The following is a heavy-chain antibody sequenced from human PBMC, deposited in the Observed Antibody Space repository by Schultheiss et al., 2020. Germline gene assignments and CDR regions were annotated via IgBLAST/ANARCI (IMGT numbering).Heavy chain of an antibody. J-gene: IGHJ4*02. CDR2: IYHSGST. D-gene: IGHD6-6*01. V-gene: IGHV4-59*08. Sequence: SETLSLTCTVSGGSISSYYWSWIRQPPGKGLEWIGSIYHSGSTNYNPSLKSRVTISVDTSKNQFSLKLSSVTAADTAVYYCARGGPADSSSSPPLFDYWGQGTLVTVSS. CDR3: ARGGPADSSSSPPLFDY. CDR1: GGSISSYY.